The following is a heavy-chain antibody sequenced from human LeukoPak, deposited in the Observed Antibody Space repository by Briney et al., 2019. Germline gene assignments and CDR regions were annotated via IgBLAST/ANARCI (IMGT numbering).Heavy chain of an antibody. Sequence: CRSLRLSCAASGFTFDDYAMHWVRQAPGKGLEWVSGISWNSGSIGYADSVKGRFTISRDNAKNSLYLQMNSLRAEDTAVYYCARVRYCSGGSCYSGFDYWGQGTLVTVSS. D-gene: IGHD2-15*01. V-gene: IGHV3-9*01. J-gene: IGHJ4*02. CDR1: GFTFDDYA. CDR2: ISWNSGSI. CDR3: ARVRYCSGGSCYSGFDY.